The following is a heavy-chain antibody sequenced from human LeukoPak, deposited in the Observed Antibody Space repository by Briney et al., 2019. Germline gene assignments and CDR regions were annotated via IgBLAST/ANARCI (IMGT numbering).Heavy chain of an antibody. CDR1: GDSISSYY. Sequence: SETLSLTCTVSGDSISSYYWSWIRQPPGKGLEWIGYMHHSGSTNYNPSLKSRVTISVDTSKNQFSLKLSSVTPADTAVYYCARASYSSGYYEDYWGRGTLVTVSS. CDR2: MHHSGST. D-gene: IGHD3-22*01. J-gene: IGHJ4*02. CDR3: ARASYSSGYYEDY. V-gene: IGHV4-59*01.